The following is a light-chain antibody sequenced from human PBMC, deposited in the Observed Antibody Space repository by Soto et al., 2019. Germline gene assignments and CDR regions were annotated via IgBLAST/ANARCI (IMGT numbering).Light chain of an antibody. CDR3: QQRYNWPPT. CDR1: QYVSSF. J-gene: IGKJ1*01. Sequence: EIVLTQSPATLSLSPGARATLSCRASQYVSSFLAWYQQKAGQAPRLLIYDASHRATGIPARFSGSGSGTDFTLTINSLEPEDFALYYCQQRYNWPPTFGQGTKV. CDR2: DAS. V-gene: IGKV3-11*01.